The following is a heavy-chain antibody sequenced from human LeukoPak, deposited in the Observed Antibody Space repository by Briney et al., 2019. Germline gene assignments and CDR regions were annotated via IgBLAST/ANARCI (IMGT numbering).Heavy chain of an antibody. V-gene: IGHV3-48*01. CDR3: AREDLGDTVKYYYYGMDV. Sequence: PGGSLRLSCAASGFTFSSYSMNWVRQAPGKGLEWVSYISSSSSTIYYADSVKGRFTISRDNAKNSLYLQMNSLRAEDTAVYYCAREDLGDTVKYYYYGMDVWGQGTTVTVSS. CDR1: GFTFSSYS. J-gene: IGHJ6*02. CDR2: ISSSSSTI. D-gene: IGHD4-17*01.